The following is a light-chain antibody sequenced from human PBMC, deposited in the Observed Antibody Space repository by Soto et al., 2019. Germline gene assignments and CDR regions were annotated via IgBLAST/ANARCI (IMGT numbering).Light chain of an antibody. Sequence: EIVMTQSPATLSVSPGERATLSCRASQSVSSNLAWYQQKLGQAPRLLIYGASTRATGIPARFSVSGSGTEFTLTISSLQSEDFAVYYCQQYNNWPLTFGGGTKVEIK. V-gene: IGKV3-15*01. CDR1: QSVSSN. CDR3: QQYNNWPLT. J-gene: IGKJ4*01. CDR2: GAS.